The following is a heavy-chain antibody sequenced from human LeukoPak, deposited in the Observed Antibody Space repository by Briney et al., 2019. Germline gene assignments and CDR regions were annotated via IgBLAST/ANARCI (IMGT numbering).Heavy chain of an antibody. CDR3: ARGEQLLSRGSYYYYSMDV. J-gene: IGHJ6*02. CDR2: ISAYNGNT. Sequence: ASVKVSCKGSGYTFTSYGISWVRQAPGQGLEWMGWISAYNGNTNYAQKVQGRVTMTTDTATSTAYMELRSLRSDDTAVYYCARGEQLLSRGSYYYYSMDVWGQGTTVTVSS. CDR1: GYTFTSYG. V-gene: IGHV1-18*01. D-gene: IGHD3-16*01.